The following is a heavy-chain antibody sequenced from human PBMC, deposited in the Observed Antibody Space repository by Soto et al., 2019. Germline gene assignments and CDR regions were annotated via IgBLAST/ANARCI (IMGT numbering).Heavy chain of an antibody. J-gene: IGHJ4*02. D-gene: IGHD3-22*01. CDR2: FYYTGSI. CDR3: ARIFFYSDGTNYAPFDY. CDR1: GGSVSSGNYY. Sequence: SETLALTCTVSGGSVSSGNYYWSWIRQPPGKGQEWIGYFYYTGSINYNPSLKSRVTIFIDASKNQLSLTLYSVTAADTVVYYCARIFFYSDGTNYAPFDYWGQGTLVTVSS. V-gene: IGHV4-61*01.